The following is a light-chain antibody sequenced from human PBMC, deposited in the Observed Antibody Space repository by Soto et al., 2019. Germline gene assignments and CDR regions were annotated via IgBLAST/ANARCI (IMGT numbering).Light chain of an antibody. V-gene: IGLV2-14*01. CDR2: EVS. CDR1: SSDVGGYNY. J-gene: IGLJ2*01. CDR3: SSYTSRSTVV. Sequence: QSALTQPASVSGSPGQSITISCTGTSSDVGGYNYVSWYQQHPGKAPKLMIYEVSNRPSGVSNRFSGSKSGNTASLTISGLQAEAEADYSCSSYTSRSTVVFGGGTKLTVL.